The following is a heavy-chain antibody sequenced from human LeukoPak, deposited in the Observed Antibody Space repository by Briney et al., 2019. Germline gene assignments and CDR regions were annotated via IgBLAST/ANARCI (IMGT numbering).Heavy chain of an antibody. CDR3: AKDYPNYYGSGSYYLY. CDR2: ISGSGGST. CDR1: GFTFSSYA. D-gene: IGHD3-10*01. V-gene: IGHV3-23*01. Sequence: PGGSLRLSCAASGFTFSSYAMCWVRQAPGKGMEWVSAISGSGGSTYYADSVKGRFTISRDNSRNTLYLQMNSLRAEDTAVYYCAKDYPNYYGSGSYYLYWGQGTLVTVSS. J-gene: IGHJ4*02.